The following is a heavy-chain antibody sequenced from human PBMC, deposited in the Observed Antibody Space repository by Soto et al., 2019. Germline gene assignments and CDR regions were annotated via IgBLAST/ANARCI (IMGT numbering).Heavy chain of an antibody. D-gene: IGHD2-2*01. Sequence: QVQLQESGPGLVKPSQTLSLTCTVSGGSISSGDYYWSWIRQPPGKGLEWIGYIYYSGSTYYNPSLKSRVTISVDTSKNQFSLKLSSVTAADTAVYYCARGGSIVGVPAAMNYYYYGMDVWGQGTTVTVSS. J-gene: IGHJ6*02. CDR2: IYYSGST. CDR3: ARGGSIVGVPAAMNYYYYGMDV. V-gene: IGHV4-30-4*01. CDR1: GGSISSGDYY.